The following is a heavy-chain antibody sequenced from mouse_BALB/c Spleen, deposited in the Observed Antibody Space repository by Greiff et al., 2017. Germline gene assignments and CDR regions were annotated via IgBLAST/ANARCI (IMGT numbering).Heavy chain of an antibody. CDR3: ARQGLRRNAMDY. D-gene: IGHD2-4*01. V-gene: IGHV5-4*02. CDR2: ISDGGSYT. Sequence: EVMLVESGGGLVKPGGSLKLSCAASGFAFSSYDMYWVRQTPEKRLEWVATISDGGSYTYYPDSVKGRFTISRDNAKNNLYLQMSSLKSEDTAMYYCARQGLRRNAMDYWGQGTSVTVSS. CDR1: GFAFSSYD. J-gene: IGHJ4*01.